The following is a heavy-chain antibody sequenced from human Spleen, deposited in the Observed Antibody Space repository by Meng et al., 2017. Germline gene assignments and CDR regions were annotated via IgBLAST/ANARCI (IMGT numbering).Heavy chain of an antibody. J-gene: IGHJ4*02. CDR1: GASISSSSYY. Sequence: GSLRLSCTVSGASISSSSYYWGWIRQPPGKRLEWIGYIFYTGDTFYNPSLESRVTISLDMSKNHFSLNLSSVTAAETAVYYCAKDVKNHPSPYGDYTFDYWGQGTLVTVSS. CDR3: AKDVKNHPSPYGDYTFDY. CDR2: IFYTGDT. D-gene: IGHD4-17*01. V-gene: IGHV4-39*07.